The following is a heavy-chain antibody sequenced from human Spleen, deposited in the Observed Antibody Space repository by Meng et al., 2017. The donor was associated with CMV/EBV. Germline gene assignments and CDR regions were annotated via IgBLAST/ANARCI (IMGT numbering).Heavy chain of an antibody. V-gene: IGHV3-30-3*01. CDR2: ISYDGSNK. CDR1: GFTFSSYA. Sequence: QVQLVESGGGVVQPGRSLRLSCAASGFTFSSYAMHWVRQAPGKGLEWVAVISYDGSNKYYADSVKGRFTISRDNSKNTLYLQMNSLRAEDTAVYYCAREDQGSGWYGYWGQGTLVTVSS. D-gene: IGHD6-19*01. J-gene: IGHJ4*02. CDR3: AREDQGSGWYGY.